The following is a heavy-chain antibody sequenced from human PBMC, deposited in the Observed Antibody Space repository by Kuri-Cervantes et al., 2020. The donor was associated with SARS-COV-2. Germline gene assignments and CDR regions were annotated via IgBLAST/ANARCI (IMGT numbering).Heavy chain of an antibody. CDR1: GFTFSNYV. CDR2: IWYDGENE. D-gene: IGHD1-26*01. V-gene: IGHV3-33*08. CDR3: AREDRYGGNLNWFDP. J-gene: IGHJ5*02. Sequence: GGSLRLSCVASGFTFSNYVTHWVRQAPGKGMEWVAVIWYDGENEYYAGSVKGRFTISRDNSKNTVSLHMNSLRAEDTAVYYCAREDRYGGNLNWFDPWGQGTLVTVSS.